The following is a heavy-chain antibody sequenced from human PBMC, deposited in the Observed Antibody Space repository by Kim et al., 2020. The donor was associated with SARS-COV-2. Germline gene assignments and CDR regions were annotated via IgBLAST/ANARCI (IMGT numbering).Heavy chain of an antibody. CDR3: ARDSYYDSFRYYYYYMDV. D-gene: IGHD3-9*01. J-gene: IGHJ6*03. CDR1: GYTFTSYA. CDR2: INAGNGNT. V-gene: IGHV1-3*01. Sequence: ASVKVSCKASGYTFTSYAMHWVRQAPGQRLEWMGWINAGNGNTKYSQKFQGRVTSSRDTYASTAYMELSSLRSEDTAVYYCARDSYYDSFRYYYYYMDVGGEESAVTGSS.